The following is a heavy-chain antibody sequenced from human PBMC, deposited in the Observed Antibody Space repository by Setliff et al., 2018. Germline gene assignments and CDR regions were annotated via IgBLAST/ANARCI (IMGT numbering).Heavy chain of an antibody. Sequence: SETLSLTCAVSGYSISSGYYWGWIRQPPGKGLEWIGSIDHSGSTHHNPSLKSRVTISVDTAKNQFSLKLRSVTAADTAVYYCGRPLVGVTTGFENWGQGTLVTVSS. CDR1: GYSISSGYY. V-gene: IGHV4-38-2*01. CDR3: GRPLVGVTTGFEN. D-gene: IGHD1-26*01. CDR2: IDHSGST. J-gene: IGHJ4*02.